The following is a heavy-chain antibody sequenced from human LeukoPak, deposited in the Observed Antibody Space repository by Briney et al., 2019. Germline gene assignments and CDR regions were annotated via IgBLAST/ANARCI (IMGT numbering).Heavy chain of an antibody. Sequence: SETLSLTCTVSGGSISSYYWGWIRQPPGKGLEWIGSIYYSGSTYYNPSLKSRVTISVDTSKNQFSLKLSSVTAADTAVYYCARHWYYYDSSGYYYGSFFPNWFDPWGQGTLVTVSS. J-gene: IGHJ5*02. CDR2: IYYSGST. CDR3: ARHWYYYDSSGYYYGSFFPNWFDP. CDR1: GGSISSYY. D-gene: IGHD3-22*01. V-gene: IGHV4-39*01.